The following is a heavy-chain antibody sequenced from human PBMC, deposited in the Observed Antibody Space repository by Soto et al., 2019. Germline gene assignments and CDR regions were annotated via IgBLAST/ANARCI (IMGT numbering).Heavy chain of an antibody. CDR3: ARAPLVSSGYYCDAFDI. D-gene: IGHD3-22*01. CDR2: IIPIFGTA. Sequence: QVQLVQSGAEVKKPGSSVKVSCKASGGTFSSYAISWVRQAPGQGLEGMGGIIPIFGTANYAQKFQRRVTSTADKSTSTAHMELSSLRSEDTAVYYCARAPLVSSGYYCDAFDIWGQGTMVTVSS. J-gene: IGHJ3*02. V-gene: IGHV1-69*06. CDR1: GGTFSSYA.